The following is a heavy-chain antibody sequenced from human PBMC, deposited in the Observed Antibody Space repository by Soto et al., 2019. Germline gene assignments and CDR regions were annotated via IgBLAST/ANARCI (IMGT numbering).Heavy chain of an antibody. CDR2: MWYDGSNK. D-gene: IGHD5-12*01. V-gene: IGHV3-33*01. J-gene: IGHJ4*02. CDR3: ARDSSGYDGALDY. CDR1: GFTFSSYG. Sequence: GGSLRLSCAASGFTFSSYGMHWVRQAPGKGLEWVAVMWYDGSNKYYADSVKGRFTISRDNSKNTLYLQMNSLRAEDTAVYYCARDSSGYDGALDYWGQGTLVTVSS.